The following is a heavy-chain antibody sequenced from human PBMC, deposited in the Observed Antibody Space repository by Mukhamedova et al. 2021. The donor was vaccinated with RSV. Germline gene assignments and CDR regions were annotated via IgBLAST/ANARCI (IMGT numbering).Heavy chain of an antibody. J-gene: IGHJ4*02. Sequence: SYDINWVRQATGQGLEWMGWMNHNSGNTGYAQKFQGRVTMTRNTTISTAYMELRSLRSEETAVYYCARGLYSYGHWGQGTLVTVS. CDR3: ARGLYSYGH. CDR1: SYD. D-gene: IGHD5-18*01. V-gene: IGHV1-8*01. CDR2: MNHNSGNT.